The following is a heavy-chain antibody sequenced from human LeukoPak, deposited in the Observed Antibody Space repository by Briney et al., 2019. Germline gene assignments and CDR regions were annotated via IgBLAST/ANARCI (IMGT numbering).Heavy chain of an antibody. V-gene: IGHV1-46*01. CDR1: GYTFTVYY. CDR3: ARDSSTSSLADP. Sequence: ASVKVSCKASGYTFTVYYIHWVRQAPGQGLEWMGIIKPSGGGTSYAQKFQGRLTMTRDTPTSTVYMELTSLRSEDTAVYYCARDSSTSSLADPWGQGTLVTVSS. CDR2: IKPSGGGT. D-gene: IGHD2-2*01. J-gene: IGHJ5*02.